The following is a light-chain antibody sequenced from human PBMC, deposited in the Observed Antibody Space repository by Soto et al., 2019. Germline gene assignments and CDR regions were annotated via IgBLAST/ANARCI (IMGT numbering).Light chain of an antibody. Sequence: SVLTQPPSASGTPGQTVTITCSGSNSNIGSNSVNWFQHLPGAVPKLLIFSNNQRPSGVPDRFSGSKSGTSASLAISGLQTEDESDYYCSAWDDSLVVVFGGGTKVTVL. V-gene: IGLV1-44*01. CDR2: SNN. CDR3: SAWDDSLVVV. J-gene: IGLJ2*01. CDR1: NSNIGSNS.